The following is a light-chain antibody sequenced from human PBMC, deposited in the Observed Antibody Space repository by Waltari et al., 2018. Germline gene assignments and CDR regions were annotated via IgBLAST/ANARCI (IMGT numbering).Light chain of an antibody. Sequence: DIQMTQSPSSLSASVGDRVSITCRASQGISSWLAWYQQNPGKAPKLLIQKASSLESGVPSRFRGSGSGTDFTLTISSLQPEDFATYYCQQYNSAPHSFGQGTKVEIK. V-gene: IGKV1-5*03. CDR3: QQYNSAPHS. J-gene: IGKJ2*03. CDR1: QGISSW. CDR2: KAS.